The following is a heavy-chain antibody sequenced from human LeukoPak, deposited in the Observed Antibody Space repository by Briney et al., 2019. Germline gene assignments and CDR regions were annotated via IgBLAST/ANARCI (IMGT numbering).Heavy chain of an antibody. Sequence: GGSLRLSCAASGFTVSSNYMSWVRQAPGKGLEWVSVIYSGGSTYYADSVKGRFTISRDNSKNTLYLQMNSLRAEDTAVYYCASSPKSRGYCSGGSCYPGSYWFDPWGQGTLVTVSS. J-gene: IGHJ5*02. D-gene: IGHD2-15*01. CDR2: IYSGGST. CDR3: ASSPKSRGYCSGGSCYPGSYWFDP. CDR1: GFTVSSNY. V-gene: IGHV3-53*01.